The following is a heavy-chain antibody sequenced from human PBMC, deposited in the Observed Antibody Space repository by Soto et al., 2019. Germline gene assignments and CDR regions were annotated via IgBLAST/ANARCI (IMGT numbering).Heavy chain of an antibody. CDR2: ISADNGNT. CDR3: ARDADYIVLMVYGYMEV. J-gene: IGHJ6*03. D-gene: IGHD2-8*01. Sequence: ASVKVSCKASGYTFTSYGISWVRQAPGQGLEWMGWISADNGNTNYAQKLQGRVTMTTDTSTSTAYMELRSLRSDDTAVYYCARDADYIVLMVYGYMEVWGKGTTVNVSS. V-gene: IGHV1-18*01. CDR1: GYTFTSYG.